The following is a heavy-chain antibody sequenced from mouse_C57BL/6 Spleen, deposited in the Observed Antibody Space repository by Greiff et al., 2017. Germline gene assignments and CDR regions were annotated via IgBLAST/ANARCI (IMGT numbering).Heavy chain of an antibody. CDR1: GFTFSSYG. CDR3: ASLITTVVATNAMDY. J-gene: IGHJ4*01. CDR2: ISSGRSYT. Sequence: EVQRVESGGDLVKPGGSLKLSCAASGFTFSSYGMSWVRQTPDKRLEWVATISSGRSYTYYPDSVKGRFTISRDNAKNTLYLQMSSLKSEDTAMYYCASLITTVVATNAMDYWGQGTSVTVSS. D-gene: IGHD1-1*01. V-gene: IGHV5-6*01.